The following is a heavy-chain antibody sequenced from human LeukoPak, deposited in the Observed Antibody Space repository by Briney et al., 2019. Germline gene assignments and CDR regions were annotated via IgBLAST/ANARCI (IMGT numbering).Heavy chain of an antibody. J-gene: IGHJ6*02. Sequence: ASVKVSCKASGYTFTSYYMHWVRQAPGQGLEWMGIIIPSGGSTSYAQKFQGRVTMTRDTSTSTVYMELSSLRSEDTAVYYCASWVYSGSYYYGMDVWGQGTTVTVSS. CDR3: ASWVYSGSYYYGMDV. CDR1: GYTFTSYY. D-gene: IGHD1-26*01. V-gene: IGHV1-46*01. CDR2: IIPSGGST.